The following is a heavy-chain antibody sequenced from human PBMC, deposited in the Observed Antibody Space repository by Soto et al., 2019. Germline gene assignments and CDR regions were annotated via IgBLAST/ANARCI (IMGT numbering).Heavy chain of an antibody. CDR2: IYPGDHET. CDR1: GYTFSNFW. D-gene: IGHD6-13*01. J-gene: IGHJ4*02. V-gene: IGHV5-51*01. Sequence: PGESLKISCQCSGYTFSNFWIGWVRQLPGKGLERMGIIYPGDHETRYSPSFHGKVTISADKSINTAYLQWNSLEASDTAFYFCARSPRSSPYFDYWGQGALVTVSS. CDR3: ARSPRSSPYFDY.